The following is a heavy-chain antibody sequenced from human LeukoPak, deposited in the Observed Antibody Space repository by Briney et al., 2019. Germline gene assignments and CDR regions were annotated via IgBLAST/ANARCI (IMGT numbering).Heavy chain of an antibody. Sequence: GGSLRLSCAASGFTFSSYSMNWVRQAPGKGLEWVSSISSSSSYIYYAESLKGRFTISRDNAKNSLYLQMNSLRAEDTAVYYCARDRGGYYFDYWGQGTLVTVSA. CDR3: ARDRGGYYFDY. V-gene: IGHV3-21*01. CDR1: GFTFSSYS. D-gene: IGHD3-22*01. CDR2: ISSSSSYI. J-gene: IGHJ4*02.